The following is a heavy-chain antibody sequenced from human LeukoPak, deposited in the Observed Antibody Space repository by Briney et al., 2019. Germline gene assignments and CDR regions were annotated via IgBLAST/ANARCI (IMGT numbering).Heavy chain of an antibody. J-gene: IGHJ3*02. CDR3: ARERANYGDYPGGEGVDI. CDR2: MWYHGSNK. CDR1: GFTFSSYG. Sequence: GGSLRLSCAASGFTFSSYGMHWVRQAPGKGLEWVAVMWYHGSNKYYADSVKGRFTISSDNSTNTLYLEMNSLRAEDTAVYYCARERANYGDYPGGEGVDIWGQGTMVTVSS. D-gene: IGHD4-17*01. V-gene: IGHV3-33*01.